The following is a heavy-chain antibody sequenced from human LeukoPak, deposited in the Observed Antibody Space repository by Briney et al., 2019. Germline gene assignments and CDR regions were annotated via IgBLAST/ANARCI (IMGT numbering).Heavy chain of an antibody. CDR3: ARGGSKRTAAGFLVY. CDR2: IYTSGST. V-gene: IGHV4-4*07. Sequence: SETLSLTCTVSGGSISSYYWSWIRQPAGKGLEWIGRIYTSGSTKYNPSLTSRGTMSADPSKHHFSLKLSSVTAAATAVYYCARGGSKRTAAGFLVYWGQGTLVTVSS. D-gene: IGHD6-13*01. J-gene: IGHJ4*02. CDR1: GGSISSYY.